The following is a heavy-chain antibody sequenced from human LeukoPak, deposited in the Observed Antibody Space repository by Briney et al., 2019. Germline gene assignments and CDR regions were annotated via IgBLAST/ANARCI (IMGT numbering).Heavy chain of an antibody. CDR2: ISWNSGSI. CDR1: GFTFDDYA. D-gene: IGHD3-9*01. Sequence: GRSLRLSCAASGFTFDDYAMHWVRQAPGKGLEWVSGISWNSGSIGYADSVKGRFTISRDNAKNSLYLQMNSLRAEDMALYYCAKGVGGILTGSSPDYWGQGTLVTVSS. V-gene: IGHV3-9*03. J-gene: IGHJ4*02. CDR3: AKGVGGILTGSSPDY.